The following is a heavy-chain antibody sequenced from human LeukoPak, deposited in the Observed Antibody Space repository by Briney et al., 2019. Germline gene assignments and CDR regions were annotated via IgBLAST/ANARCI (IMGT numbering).Heavy chain of an antibody. Sequence: SETLSLTCAVYGGSFSGYYWSWIRQPPGKGLEWIGEINHSGSTNYNPSLKSRVTISVDTSKNQFSLKLSSVTAADTAVYYCGRELTRFWSGYYNYFDYWGQGTLVTVSS. CDR2: INHSGST. D-gene: IGHD3-3*01. V-gene: IGHV4-34*01. CDR1: GGSFSGYY. J-gene: IGHJ4*02. CDR3: GRELTRFWSGYYNYFDY.